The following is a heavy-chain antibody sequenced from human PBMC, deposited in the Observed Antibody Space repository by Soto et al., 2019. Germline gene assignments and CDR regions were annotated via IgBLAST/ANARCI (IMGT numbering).Heavy chain of an antibody. CDR3: ASLPRGYCTSTTCHTAFDY. CDR2: IYAGDSDS. V-gene: IGHV5-51*07. D-gene: IGHD2-2*02. CDR1: GYIFANYW. J-gene: IGHJ4*02. Sequence: GESLKISCKSSGYIFANYWIGWVHQMPGKGLEWMGIIYAGDSDSKYSPSFQGHVTMSADKSISPAYLQWSSLEASDTAMYYCASLPRGYCTSTTCHTAFDYGGQGTLVTVSS.